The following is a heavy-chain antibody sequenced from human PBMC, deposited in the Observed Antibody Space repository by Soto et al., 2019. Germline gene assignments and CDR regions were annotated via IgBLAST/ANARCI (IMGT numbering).Heavy chain of an antibody. CDR3: TRGPRSTSTGTGGF. CDR1: GFTFSMYW. J-gene: IGHJ4*02. V-gene: IGHV3-74*01. D-gene: IGHD3-10*01. CDR2: INDDGSST. Sequence: GVSLRLSCAASGFTFSMYWMHLVRQVPVKGPDWVSRINDDGSSTNYADSVKSRFTISRDNAKNTLYLQMNDLRADDTAVYYCTRGPRSTSTGTGGFWGQGTLVTVSS.